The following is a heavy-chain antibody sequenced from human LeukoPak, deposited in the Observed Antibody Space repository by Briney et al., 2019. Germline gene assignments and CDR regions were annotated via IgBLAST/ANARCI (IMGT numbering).Heavy chain of an antibody. CDR3: ARRAAAGGSDY. CDR1: GGSISSYY. CDR2: IYYSGST. V-gene: IGHV4-59*08. Sequence: SETLSLTCTVSGGSISSYYWSWIRQPPGKGLEWIGYIYYSGSTNYNPSLKSRVTISVDTSKNQFSLKLSSVTAADTAVYYCARRAAAGGSDYWGQGTPVTVSS. J-gene: IGHJ4*02. D-gene: IGHD6-13*01.